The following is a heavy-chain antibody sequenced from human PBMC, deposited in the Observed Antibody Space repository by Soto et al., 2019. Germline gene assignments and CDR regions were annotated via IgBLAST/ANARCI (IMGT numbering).Heavy chain of an antibody. CDR2: IYYSGTT. V-gene: IGHV4-39*01. CDR1: GGSISSSSYY. J-gene: IGHJ4*02. D-gene: IGHD3-3*02. CDR3: AAPFRHFDF. Sequence: SETLSLTCTVSGGSISSSSYYWGWIRQPPGKGLEWIASIYYSGTTYYNPSLKSRVTISVQDSKNQFSLKLRSLTAADTAVYYCAAPFRHFDFWGQGILVTVSS.